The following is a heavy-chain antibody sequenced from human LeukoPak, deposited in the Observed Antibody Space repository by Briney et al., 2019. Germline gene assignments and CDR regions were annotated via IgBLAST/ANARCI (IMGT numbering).Heavy chain of an antibody. CDR3: ARARGWLDAFDI. J-gene: IGHJ3*02. CDR1: GGSISSSNSY. V-gene: IGHV4-39*07. Sequence: SETLSLTCTVSGGSISSSNSYWGWIRQPPGKGLEWIGSIYYTGSTYSNPSLKSRVTISMDTSKNRFSLKLSSVTAADTAVFYCARARGWLDAFDIWGQGTMVTVSS. D-gene: IGHD5-12*01. CDR2: IYYTGST.